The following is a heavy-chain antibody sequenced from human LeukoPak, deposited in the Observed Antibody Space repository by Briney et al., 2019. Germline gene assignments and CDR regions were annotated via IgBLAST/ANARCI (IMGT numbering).Heavy chain of an antibody. CDR3: ARVKVRPSSGWFDAFDI. D-gene: IGHD6-19*01. J-gene: IGHJ3*02. V-gene: IGHV4-59*01. CDR1: GGSISSYY. CDR2: IYYSGST. Sequence: SETLSLTCTVSGGSISSYYWSWIRQPPGKGLEWIGYIYYSGSTNYNPSLKSRVTISVDTSKNQFTLKLSSVTAADTAVYYCARVKVRPSSGWFDAFDIWGQGTMVTVSS.